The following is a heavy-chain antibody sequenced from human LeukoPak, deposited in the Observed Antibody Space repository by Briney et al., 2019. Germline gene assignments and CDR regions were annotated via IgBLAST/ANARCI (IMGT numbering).Heavy chain of an antibody. Sequence: TSETLSLTCTVSGGSISSGSYYWSWIRQPAGKGLEWIGRIYTSGSTNYNPSLKSRVTISVDTSKNQFSLKLSSVTAADTAVYYCARGPLPVVAAPYFDYWGQGTLVTVSS. CDR3: ARGPLPVVAAPYFDY. D-gene: IGHD2-15*01. CDR1: GGSISSGSYY. V-gene: IGHV4-61*02. J-gene: IGHJ4*02. CDR2: IYTSGST.